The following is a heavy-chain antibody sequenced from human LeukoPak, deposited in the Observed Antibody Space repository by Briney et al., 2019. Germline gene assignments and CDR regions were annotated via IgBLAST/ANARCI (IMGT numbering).Heavy chain of an antibody. CDR1: GFTFSKYI. CDR3: SKIKSDGIGWYEFDG. D-gene: IGHD6-19*01. J-gene: IGHJ4*02. V-gene: IGHV3-48*04. CDR2: IRSDSSKK. Sequence: GGSLRLSCAASGFTFSKYIKSWVRQAPWKGVEWVAYIRSDSSKKFYADSVKGRFTTSRDNAKNSVYRQMNSLRTEDTAVYCCSKIKSDGIGWYEFDGWGQGTLVTVSS.